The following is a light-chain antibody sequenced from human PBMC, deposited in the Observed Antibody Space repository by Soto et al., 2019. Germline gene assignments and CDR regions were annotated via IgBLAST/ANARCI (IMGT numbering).Light chain of an antibody. J-gene: IGLJ1*01. CDR1: SSDVGGYNY. CDR3: SSYTSSSTYV. V-gene: IGLV2-14*03. CDR2: DVS. Sequence: QSVLAQPASVSGSPGGSITISCTGTSSDVGGYNYVSWYQQHPGKVPKLMIYDVSNRPSGVSNRFSGSKSGNTASLTISGLQAEDEADYYCSSYTSSSTYVFGTGTKVTVL.